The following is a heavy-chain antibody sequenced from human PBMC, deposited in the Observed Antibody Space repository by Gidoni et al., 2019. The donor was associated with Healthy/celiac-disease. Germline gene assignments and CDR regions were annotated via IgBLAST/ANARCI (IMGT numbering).Heavy chain of an antibody. CDR1: GGTFSSYA. J-gene: IGHJ1*01. V-gene: IGHV1-69*01. Sequence: QVQLVQSGAEVKKPGSSVKVSCKASGGTFSSYATSGVRPAPGQGLEWMGGIIPIFGTANYAQKFQGRVTITADESTSTAYMELSSLRSEDTAVYYCARGVGPRELFTTIQYFQHWGQGTLVTVSS. CDR3: ARGVGPRELFTTIQYFQH. CDR2: IIPIFGTA. D-gene: IGHD1-26*01.